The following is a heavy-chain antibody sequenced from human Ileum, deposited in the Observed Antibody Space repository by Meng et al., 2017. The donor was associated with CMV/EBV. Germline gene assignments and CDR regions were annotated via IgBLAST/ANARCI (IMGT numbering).Heavy chain of an antibody. Sequence: GESLKISCVASGFTFSSYEMNWVRQAPGMGLEWVSYIDIPGSSTKYTDSVKGRFTISRDNAKNSLYLQMSGLRAEDRALYYCAKDYDYSNPYYFDSWGQGTLVTVSS. J-gene: IGHJ4*02. V-gene: IGHV3-48*03. CDR1: GFTFSSYE. D-gene: IGHD4-11*01. CDR2: IDIPGSST. CDR3: AKDYDYSNPYYFDS.